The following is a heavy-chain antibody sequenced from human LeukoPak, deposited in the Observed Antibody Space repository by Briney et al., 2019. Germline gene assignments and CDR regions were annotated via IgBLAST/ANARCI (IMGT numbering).Heavy chain of an antibody. CDR3: ARQASVGAVTGLDY. Sequence: SETLSLTCTVSGGSISSSSYYWGWIRQPSGRGLEWIGSIYYSGSTYYNPSLKSRVTISVDPSKNQFSLKLSSVTAADTAVYYCARQASVGAVTGLDYWGQGTLVTVSS. CDR1: GGSISSSSYY. J-gene: IGHJ4*02. CDR2: IYYSGST. V-gene: IGHV4-39*01. D-gene: IGHD4-17*01.